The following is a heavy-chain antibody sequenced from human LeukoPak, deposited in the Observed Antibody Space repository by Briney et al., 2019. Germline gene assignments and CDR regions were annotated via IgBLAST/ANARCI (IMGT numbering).Heavy chain of an antibody. J-gene: IGHJ4*02. V-gene: IGHV4-59*01. CDR3: AGTDYGDHDDY. CDR1: GGSISSYY. D-gene: IGHD4-17*01. CDR2: IYYSGST. Sequence: SETLSLTCTVSGGSISSYYWSWIRQPPGKGLEWIGYIYYSGSTNYNPSLKSRVTISVDTSKNQFSLKLSSVTAADTAVYYCAGTDYGDHDDYWGQGTLVTVSS.